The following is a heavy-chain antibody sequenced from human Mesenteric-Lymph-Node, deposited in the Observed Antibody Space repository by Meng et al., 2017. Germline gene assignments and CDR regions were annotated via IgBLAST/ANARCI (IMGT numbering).Heavy chain of an antibody. CDR3: VRQDYIDSSGWGY. CDR2: ISSSGSAR. Sequence: GESLKISCAPSQFDLSTFAMNWVRQTPGKGLEWVSYISSSGSARYYADSVKGRFTISRDIARNSLYLQMNSLRVEDTAVYYCVRQDYIDSSGWGYWGQGTLVTVSS. J-gene: IGHJ4*02. D-gene: IGHD6-6*01. V-gene: IGHV3-48*03. CDR1: QFDLSTFA.